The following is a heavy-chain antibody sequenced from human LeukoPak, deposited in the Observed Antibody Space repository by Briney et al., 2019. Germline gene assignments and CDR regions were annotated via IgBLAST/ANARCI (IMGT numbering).Heavy chain of an antibody. CDR3: AKGTSSWHEFDY. Sequence: SGGSLRLSCAASGFTFDDYAMHWVRQPPGKGLEWVSLITWDGDNTYYTDSVKGRFTISRDNSKNSLYLQMNSLRAEDTALYYCAKGTSSWHEFDYWGQGTLVTVSS. J-gene: IGHJ4*02. CDR2: ITWDGDNT. D-gene: IGHD6-13*01. V-gene: IGHV3-43D*03. CDR1: GFTFDDYA.